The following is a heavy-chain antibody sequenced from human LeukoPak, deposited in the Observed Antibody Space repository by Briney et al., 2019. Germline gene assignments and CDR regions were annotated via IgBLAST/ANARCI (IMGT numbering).Heavy chain of an antibody. V-gene: IGHV4-61*02. CDR2: IYTSGST. CDR1: GGSISSGSYY. D-gene: IGHD6-19*01. J-gene: IGHJ4*02. CDR3: ARAAIAVADPFDY. Sequence: PSETLSLTCTVSGGSISSGSYYWSWIRQPAGKGLEWIGRIYTSGSTNYNPSLKSRVTISVDTSKNQFSLKLSSVTAADTAVYYCARAAIAVADPFDYWGQGTLVTVPS.